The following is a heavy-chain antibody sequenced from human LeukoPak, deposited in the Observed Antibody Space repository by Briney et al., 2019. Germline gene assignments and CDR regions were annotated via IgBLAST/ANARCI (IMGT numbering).Heavy chain of an antibody. V-gene: IGHV4-61*02. CDR2: IYTSGST. CDR1: GGSISSGSYY. Sequence: SETLSLTCTVSGGSISSGSYYWSWIRQPAGKGLEWIGRIYTSGSTNYNPSLKSRVTISVDTSENQFSLKLSSVTAADTAVYYCARVYSSSWYEYYYGMDVWGQGTTVTVSS. D-gene: IGHD6-13*01. CDR3: ARVYSSSWYEYYYGMDV. J-gene: IGHJ6*02.